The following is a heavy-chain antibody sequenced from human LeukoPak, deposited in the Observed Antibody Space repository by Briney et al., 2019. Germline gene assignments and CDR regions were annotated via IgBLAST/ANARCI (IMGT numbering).Heavy chain of an antibody. D-gene: IGHD3-10*01. Sequence: SETLSLTCAVSGGSISSSNWWSWIRQPPGKGLEWVGEIYHSGSSNYNPSLNRGVTISVDKSKNQFSLNLSSVTAADTAVYFCARRDYFGLGSYYWGQGTLVTVSS. CDR3: ARRDYFGLGSYY. J-gene: IGHJ4*02. V-gene: IGHV4-4*02. CDR1: GGSISSSNW. CDR2: IYHSGSS.